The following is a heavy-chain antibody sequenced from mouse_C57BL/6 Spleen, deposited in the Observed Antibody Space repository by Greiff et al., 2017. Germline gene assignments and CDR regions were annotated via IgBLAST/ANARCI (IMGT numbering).Heavy chain of an antibody. J-gene: IGHJ2*01. Sequence: VQLKESGAELVRPGASVKLSCTASGFNIKDDYMHWVKQRPEQGLEWIGWIDPENGDTEYASKFQGKATITADTSSNTAYLQLSSLTSEDTAVYYCTGGTTVVATPFDYWGQGTTLTVSS. CDR1: GFNIKDDY. CDR3: TGGTTVVATPFDY. CDR2: IDPENGDT. V-gene: IGHV14-4*01. D-gene: IGHD1-1*01.